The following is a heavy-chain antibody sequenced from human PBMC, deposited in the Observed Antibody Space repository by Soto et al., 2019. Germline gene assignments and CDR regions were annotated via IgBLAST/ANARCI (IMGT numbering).Heavy chain of an antibody. D-gene: IGHD3-10*01. CDR2: FDPEDGET. CDR1: GYTLTELS. V-gene: IGHV1-24*01. J-gene: IGHJ4*02. CDR3: ATAPLGITKGYIDY. Sequence: VKVSCKVSGYTLTELSMHWVRQAPGKGLEWMGGFDPEDGETIYAQKFQGRVTMTEDTSTDTAYMELSSLRSEDTAVYYCATAPLGITKGYIDYWGQGTLVSVSS.